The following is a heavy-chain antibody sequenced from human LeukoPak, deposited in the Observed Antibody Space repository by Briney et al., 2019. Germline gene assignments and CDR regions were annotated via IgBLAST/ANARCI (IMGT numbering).Heavy chain of an antibody. V-gene: IGHV5-51*01. J-gene: IGHJ3*02. CDR2: IYPGDSDT. Sequence: GESLKISCKGSGYSFHNYWIGWVRQMPGKGLEWMGIIYPGDSDTRYSPSFQDQVTISADKSISTAYLQWSSLKASDTAMYYCARHHPMVRGVIDAFDIWGQGTVVTVSS. D-gene: IGHD3-10*01. CDR1: GYSFHNYW. CDR3: ARHHPMVRGVIDAFDI.